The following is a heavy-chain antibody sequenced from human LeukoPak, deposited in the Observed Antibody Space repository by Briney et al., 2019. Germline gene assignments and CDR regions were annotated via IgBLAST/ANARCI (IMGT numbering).Heavy chain of an antibody. CDR2: IRSSSSYI. V-gene: IGHV3-21*01. J-gene: IGHJ6*03. D-gene: IGHD6-19*01. CDR1: GFTFSSYS. CDR3: ARLFPADSTRWLVYRYYYYYMDV. Sequence: GGSLRLSCAASGFTFSSYSMNWVRQAPGKGLEWVSSIRSSSSYIYYADSVKGRFTISRDNAKNSLYLQMNSLRAEDTAVYYCARLFPADSTRWLVYRYYYYYMDVWGEGTTVTISS.